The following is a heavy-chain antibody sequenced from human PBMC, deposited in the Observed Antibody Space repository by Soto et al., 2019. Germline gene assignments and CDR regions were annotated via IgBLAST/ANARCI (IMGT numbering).Heavy chain of an antibody. D-gene: IGHD3-16*01. V-gene: IGHV3-66*01. CDR1: GFAVSSNH. CDR2: ILNDDRT. J-gene: IGHJ4*02. Sequence: EVQLVESGGGLVQPGGSLTLSCAASGFAVSSNHMTWVRLAPGKGLEWLSVILNDDRTFYADSVKGRFIISRDNSENTLYLHMNSLGDEDTAVYYCATGVNYRPILGWGQGTLVTVSS. CDR3: ATGVNYRPILG.